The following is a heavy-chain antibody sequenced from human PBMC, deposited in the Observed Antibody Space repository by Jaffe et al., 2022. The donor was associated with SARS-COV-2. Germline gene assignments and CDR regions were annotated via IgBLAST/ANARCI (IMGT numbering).Heavy chain of an antibody. V-gene: IGHV4-39*01. D-gene: IGHD3-10*01. Sequence: QLQLQESGPGLVKPSETLSLTCTVSGGSISSSSYYWGWIRQPPGKGLEWIGSIYYSGSTYYNPSLKSRVTISVDTSKNQFSLKLSSVTAADTAVYYCASGLLLWFGEPPDYWGQGTLVTVSS. CDR3: ASGLLLWFGEPPDY. CDR1: GGSISSSSYY. CDR2: IYYSGST. J-gene: IGHJ4*02.